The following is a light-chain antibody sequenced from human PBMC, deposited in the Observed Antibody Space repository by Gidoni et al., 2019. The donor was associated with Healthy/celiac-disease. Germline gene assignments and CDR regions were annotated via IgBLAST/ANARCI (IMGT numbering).Light chain of an antibody. CDR1: QSISSY. Sequence: DIQMTQSPSSLSASVGDRVTITCRASQSISSYLNWYQQKPGKAPKLLIDAASSLQSGVPSRFSCSGSGTDFTITISSLQPEDFATYYCQQSYSTPWTFGQGTKVEIK. J-gene: IGKJ1*01. CDR2: AAS. CDR3: QQSYSTPWT. V-gene: IGKV1-39*01.